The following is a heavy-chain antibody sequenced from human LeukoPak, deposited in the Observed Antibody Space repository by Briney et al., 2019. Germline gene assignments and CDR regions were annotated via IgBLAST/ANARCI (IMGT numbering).Heavy chain of an antibody. CDR1: GFTFSSYG. CDR3: ANRVRYGDYFDY. CDR2: IRYDGSNK. J-gene: IGHJ4*02. Sequence: GGSLRLSCAASGFTFSSYGMHWVRQAPGKGLEWVAFIRYDGSNKYYADSVKGRFTISRDNSKNTLYLQMNSLRAEDTAVYYCANRVRYGDYFDYWGQGTLVTVSS. D-gene: IGHD4-17*01. V-gene: IGHV3-30*02.